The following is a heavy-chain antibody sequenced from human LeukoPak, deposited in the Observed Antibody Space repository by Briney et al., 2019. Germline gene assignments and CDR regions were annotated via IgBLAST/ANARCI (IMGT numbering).Heavy chain of an antibody. J-gene: IGHJ6*03. D-gene: IGHD2-2*01. CDR1: GFTFSNYG. CDR2: ISYDGSNK. Sequence: GGSLRLSCVASGFTFSNYGMHWVRQAPGKGLEWVAFISYDGSNKYYADSVKGRFTISRDNSKNTLYLQMNSLRVEDTAVYYCAKDSYQLQSRVGYMDVWGTGTTVTVSS. V-gene: IGHV3-30*02. CDR3: AKDSYQLQSRVGYMDV.